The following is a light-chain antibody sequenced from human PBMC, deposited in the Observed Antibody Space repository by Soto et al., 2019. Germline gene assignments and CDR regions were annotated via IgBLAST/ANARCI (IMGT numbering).Light chain of an antibody. Sequence: DIQMPPSHSTLPASVGAIGTVTCLDSQTISSWLAWYQQRPGKAPKLXXYKASGLESGVPSRFSGSASGTDFTLTIGCLQPDDFATYYGQQYNSYSPLTGGESTQVDI. J-gene: IGKJ4*01. CDR3: QQYNSYSPLT. CDR1: QTISSW. CDR2: KAS. V-gene: IGKV1-5*03.